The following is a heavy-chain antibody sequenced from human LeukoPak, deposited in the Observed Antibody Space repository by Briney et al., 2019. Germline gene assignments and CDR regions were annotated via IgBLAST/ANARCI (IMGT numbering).Heavy chain of an antibody. CDR3: AKGKVNHLGAFDY. J-gene: IGHJ4*02. V-gene: IGHV3-23*01. Sequence: GGSLRLSGAASGFTFSAYAMSWVRQAPGKGLEWVSCIDATGGGIYYADSVRGRFIISRDNSKKMVYLQMDSLRTEDTAIYYCAKGKVNHLGAFDYWGQGTLVAVSS. D-gene: IGHD1-26*01. CDR1: GFTFSAYA. CDR2: IDATGGGI.